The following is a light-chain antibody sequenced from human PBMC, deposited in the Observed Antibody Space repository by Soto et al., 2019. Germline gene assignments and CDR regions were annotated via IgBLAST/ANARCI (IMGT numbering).Light chain of an antibody. CDR2: DVS. CDR3: CSYAGSNSLV. CDR1: SSGVGRSNY. J-gene: IGLJ2*01. Sequence: QSALTQPRSVSGSPGQSVTISCTGISSGVGRSNYVSWYQHHPGKAPKLVIYDVSQRPSGVPDRFAGSRSGSTASLTISGLQAEDEADYFCCSYAGSNSLVFGGGTKLTVL. V-gene: IGLV2-11*01.